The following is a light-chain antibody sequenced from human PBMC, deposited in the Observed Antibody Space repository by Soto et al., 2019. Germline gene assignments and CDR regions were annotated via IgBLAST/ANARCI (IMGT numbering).Light chain of an antibody. J-gene: IGLJ1*01. CDR1: SSNIGAGYD. V-gene: IGLV1-40*01. CDR3: QSYDSSLSAYV. CDR2: GNS. Sequence: QSVLTQPPSVSGAPGQRVTISCTGSSSNIGAGYDVHWYQQLPGTAPKPLIYGNSNRPSGVPDRFSGFKSGTSASLAATGLQAEDEADYYCQSYDSSLSAYVFGTGTKVTVL.